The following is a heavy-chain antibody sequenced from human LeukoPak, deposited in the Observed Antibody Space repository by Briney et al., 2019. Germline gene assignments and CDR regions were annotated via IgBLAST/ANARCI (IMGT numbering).Heavy chain of an antibody. J-gene: IGHJ4*02. V-gene: IGHV1-18*01. CDR3: ARDTEPGIAVAGTSY. CDR2: ISAYNGNT. CDR1: GYTFTSYG. D-gene: IGHD6-19*01. Sequence: ASVKVSCKASGYTFTSYGISWERQAPGQGLEWMGWISAYNGNTNYAQKLQGRVTMTTDTSTSTAYMELRSLRSDDTAVYYCARDTEPGIAVAGTSYWGQGTLVTVSS.